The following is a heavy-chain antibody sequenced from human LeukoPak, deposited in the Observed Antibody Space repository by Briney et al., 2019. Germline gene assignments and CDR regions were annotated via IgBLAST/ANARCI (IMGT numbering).Heavy chain of an antibody. CDR1: GYTFTDYF. V-gene: IGHV1-2*02. Sequence: ASVKVSCKASGYTFTDYFIHWVRQALGQGLEWMGWIDPNSGGTNFPQKFQDRVTVTRDTSISTAYMEVTRLTSDDTAVYYCARDFGYHHFWSGPHFWGQGALVTVSS. CDR3: ARDFGYHHFWSGPHF. CDR2: IDPNSGGT. D-gene: IGHD3-3*01. J-gene: IGHJ4*02.